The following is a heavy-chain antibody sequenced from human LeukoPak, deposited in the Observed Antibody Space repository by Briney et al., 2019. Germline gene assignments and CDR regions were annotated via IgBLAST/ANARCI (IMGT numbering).Heavy chain of an antibody. CDR3: ARDYYYGSGSYYDGAFDI. D-gene: IGHD3-10*01. CDR1: GGSISSYY. J-gene: IGHJ3*02. V-gene: IGHV4-4*07. Sequence: SETLSLTCTVSGGSISSYYWSWIRQPAGKGLEWIGRIYTSGSTNYNPSLKSRVTMSVDTSKNQFSLKLSSVTAADTAVYYCARDYYYGSGSYYDGAFDIWGQGTMVTVSS. CDR2: IYTSGST.